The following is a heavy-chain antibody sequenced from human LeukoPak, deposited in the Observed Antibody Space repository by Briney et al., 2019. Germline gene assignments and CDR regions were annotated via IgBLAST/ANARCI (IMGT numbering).Heavy chain of an antibody. Sequence: PSETLSLTCSVSGGSISSYYWSWIRQPPGKGLEWIGYIYYSGSTNYNPSLKSRVTISVDTSKNQFSLKLSSVTAADTAVYYCARLGYSSSHLDYWGQGTLVTVSS. CDR3: ARLGYSSSHLDY. J-gene: IGHJ4*02. V-gene: IGHV4-59*08. D-gene: IGHD6-13*01. CDR1: GGSISSYY. CDR2: IYYSGST.